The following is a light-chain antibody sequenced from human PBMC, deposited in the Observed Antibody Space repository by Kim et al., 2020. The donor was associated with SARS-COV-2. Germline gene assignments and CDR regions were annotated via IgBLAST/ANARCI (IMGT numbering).Light chain of an antibody. Sequence: ETVLTQSPGTLSLSPGERATLSCRASQSVTSNYLAWYQQKIGQAPRLLIYAASSRATGIPDRFNGSGSGTDFTLTISRLEPEDFAVYSCHQYASSPRTFGQGTKVDIK. CDR1: QSVTSNY. CDR2: AAS. V-gene: IGKV3-20*01. J-gene: IGKJ1*01. CDR3: HQYASSPRT.